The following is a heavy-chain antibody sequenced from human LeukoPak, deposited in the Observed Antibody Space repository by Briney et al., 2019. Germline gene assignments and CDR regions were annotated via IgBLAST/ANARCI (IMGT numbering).Heavy chain of an antibody. D-gene: IGHD4-17*01. CDR3: ARVSTVTTFDI. CDR1: GFTFSNYW. Sequence: PGGSLRLSCAASGFTFSNYWMHWVRQAPGKGLVWVSRIDVDGSSTSYADSVKGRFTISRDNAKNTLYLQMNSLRAEDTAVHYCARVSTVTTFDIWGQGTMVTVSS. V-gene: IGHV3-74*01. J-gene: IGHJ3*02. CDR2: IDVDGSST.